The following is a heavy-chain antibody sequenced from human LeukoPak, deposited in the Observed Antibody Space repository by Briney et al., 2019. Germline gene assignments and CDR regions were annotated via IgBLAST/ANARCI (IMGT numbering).Heavy chain of an antibody. Sequence: SETLSLTCDVSGDSISSSYWWTWVRQPPGKGLEWIGEIYQGGSTNYDSSLKSRVTISLDKSKNQFSLKVSSLTAADTAVYYCARKGSSTWYTYWFDPWGQGTLVTVSS. CDR3: ARKGSSTWYTYWFDP. V-gene: IGHV4-4*02. CDR1: GDSISSSYW. CDR2: IYQGGST. J-gene: IGHJ5*02. D-gene: IGHD6-13*01.